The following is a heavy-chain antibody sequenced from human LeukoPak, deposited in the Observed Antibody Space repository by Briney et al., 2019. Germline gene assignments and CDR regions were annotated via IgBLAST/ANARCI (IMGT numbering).Heavy chain of an antibody. CDR2: IIPMFDLA. V-gene: IGHV1-69*04. J-gene: IGHJ4*02. D-gene: IGHD3-10*01. CDR3: ARERYGSGTYDFDY. CDR1: VGTFNSYA. Sequence: ASVKVSCKASVGTFNSYAINWVRQAPGQGLEWMGRIIPMFDLANYAQRFQGRVTITAEKSTNTAYMELSSLRSEDTAVYYCARERYGSGTYDFDYWGQGTLVTVSS.